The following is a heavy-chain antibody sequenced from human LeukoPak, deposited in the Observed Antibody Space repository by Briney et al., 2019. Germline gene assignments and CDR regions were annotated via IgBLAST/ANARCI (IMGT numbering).Heavy chain of an antibody. J-gene: IGHJ2*01. V-gene: IGHV3-49*03. D-gene: IGHD2-2*01. CDR3: TRALGYCSSPSCYLWEAGVNDWYFDL. Sequence: GGSLRLSCTASGFTFGDYAMSWFRQAPGKGLEWVGFIRSKAYGGTTEYAASVKGRFTISRDDSKSIAYLQMNSLKTEDTAVYYCTRALGYCSSPSCYLWEAGVNDWYFDLWGRGTLVTVSS. CDR2: IRSKAYGGTT. CDR1: GFTFGDYA.